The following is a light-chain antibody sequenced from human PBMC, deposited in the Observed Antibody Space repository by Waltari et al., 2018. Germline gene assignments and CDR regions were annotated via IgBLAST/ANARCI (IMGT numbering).Light chain of an antibody. Sequence: EIVLTQSPGTLSLSPGETATLSCRASQSVTSNYLAWYQQKPGQAPRLLISGASSRATGIPDRFSGSGSGSDFTLTISRLETEDFAVYHCQQYGSSPWTFGQGTKVEIK. J-gene: IGKJ1*01. CDR1: QSVTSNY. CDR2: GAS. CDR3: QQYGSSPWT. V-gene: IGKV3-20*01.